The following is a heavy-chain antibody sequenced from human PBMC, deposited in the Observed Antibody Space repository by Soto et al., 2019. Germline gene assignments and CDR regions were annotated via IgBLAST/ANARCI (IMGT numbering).Heavy chain of an antibody. J-gene: IGHJ4*02. V-gene: IGHV3-23*01. CDR2: VSIGGST. Sequence: DVQLLESGGGLVQPEGSLSLSCAASGFTFSSYAMGWVRKGPGKGLEWVAVVSIGGSTHYADSVRGRFTISRDNSKNTLSLQMNSLTAEDTAVYCCAKRRGAGGHFDYWCQGALVTVSS. CDR3: AKRRGAGGHFDY. CDR1: GFTFSSYA. D-gene: IGHD2-15*01.